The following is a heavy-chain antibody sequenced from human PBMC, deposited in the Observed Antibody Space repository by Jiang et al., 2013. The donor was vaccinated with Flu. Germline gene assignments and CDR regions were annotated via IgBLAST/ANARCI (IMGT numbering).Heavy chain of an antibody. Sequence: GPGLVKPSETLSLTCIVSGGSVSSGSYYWSWIRQPPGKGLEWIGYIYYSGSTNYNPSLKSRVTISVDTSKNQFSLKLSSVTAADTAVYYCARALIAARPSYWYFDLWGRGTLVTVSS. CDR3: ARALIAARPSYWYFDL. CDR2: IYYSGST. V-gene: IGHV4-61*01. D-gene: IGHD6-6*01. J-gene: IGHJ2*01. CDR1: GGSVSSGSYY.